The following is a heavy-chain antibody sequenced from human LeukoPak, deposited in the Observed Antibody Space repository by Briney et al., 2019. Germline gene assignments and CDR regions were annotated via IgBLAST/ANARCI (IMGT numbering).Heavy chain of an antibody. D-gene: IGHD2-2*01. CDR3: AMWVVPAGLWYFDL. Sequence: TTSETLSLTCTVSGGSISSYYWSWIRQPPGKGLEWIGYIYNSGSTKYNPSLKSRVTISVDTSKNQFSLKLSSVTAADTAVYYCAMWVVPAGLWYFDLWGRGTLVTVSS. J-gene: IGHJ2*01. CDR2: IYNSGST. V-gene: IGHV4-59*01. CDR1: GGSISSYY.